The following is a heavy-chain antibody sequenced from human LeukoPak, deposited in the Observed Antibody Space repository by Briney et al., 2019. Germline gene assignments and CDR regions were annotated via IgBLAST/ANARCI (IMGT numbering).Heavy chain of an antibody. J-gene: IGHJ4*02. CDR1: GYTFTSYD. CDR2: ISAYNGNT. Sequence: ASVKVSCKASGYTFTSYDINWVRQAPGQGLEWMGWISAYNGNTNYAQKLQGRVTMTTDTSTSKAYMELRSLRSDDTAVYYCARDFGSGSYTLDSWGQGTLVTVSS. V-gene: IGHV1-18*01. D-gene: IGHD3-10*01. CDR3: ARDFGSGSYTLDS.